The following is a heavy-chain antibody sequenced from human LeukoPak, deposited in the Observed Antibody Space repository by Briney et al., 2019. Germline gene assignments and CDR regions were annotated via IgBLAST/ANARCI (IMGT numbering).Heavy chain of an antibody. D-gene: IGHD5-24*01. CDR1: GGSISSGSYY. CDR3: ARGVEMATILGGYYYYYYMDV. CDR2: IYTSGST. J-gene: IGHJ6*03. Sequence: TSETLSLTCTVSGGSISSGSYYWSWIRQPAGKGLEWIGRIYTSGSTNYNPSLKSRVTISVDTSKNQFSLKLSSVTAADTAVYYCARGVEMATILGGYYYYYYMDVWGKGTTVTVSS. V-gene: IGHV4-61*02.